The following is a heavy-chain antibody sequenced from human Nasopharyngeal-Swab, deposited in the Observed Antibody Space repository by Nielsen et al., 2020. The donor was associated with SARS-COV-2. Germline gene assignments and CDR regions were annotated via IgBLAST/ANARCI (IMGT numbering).Heavy chain of an antibody. Sequence: VRQMPGKGLEWMGIIYPGDSDTRYSPSFQGQDTISADKSISTAYLQWSSLKASDTAMYYCARAVAGTYYYYGMDVWGQGTTVTVSS. J-gene: IGHJ6*02. V-gene: IGHV5-51*01. CDR2: IYPGDSDT. D-gene: IGHD6-19*01. CDR3: ARAVAGTYYYYGMDV.